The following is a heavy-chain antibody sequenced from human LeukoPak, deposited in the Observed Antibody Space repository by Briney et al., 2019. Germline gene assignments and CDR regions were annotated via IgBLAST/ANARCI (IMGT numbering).Heavy chain of an antibody. CDR3: ASGTVTHDFDY. CDR2: IYTSGST. D-gene: IGHD4-11*01. Sequence: KTSETLSLTCSVSGDFITNRYWSWIRQPAGKGLEWIGRIYTSGSTNYNPSLKSRVTISVDTSKNQFSLKLSSVTAADTAVYYCASGTVTHDFDYWGQGTLVTVSS. CDR1: GDFITNRY. V-gene: IGHV4-4*07. J-gene: IGHJ4*02.